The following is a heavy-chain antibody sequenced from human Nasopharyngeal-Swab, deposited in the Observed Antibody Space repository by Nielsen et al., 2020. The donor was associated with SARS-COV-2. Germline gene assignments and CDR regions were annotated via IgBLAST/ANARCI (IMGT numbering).Heavy chain of an antibody. V-gene: IGHV4-39*02. J-gene: IGHJ4*02. CDR3: ARLDPFGSEDK. D-gene: IGHD3-3*01. CDR1: GGSITSSRHR. Sequence: GSLRLSCTVSGGSITSSRHRWGWVRQPPGKGLEWIGQILVNRYTEYHPSVRGRITVYADTSENSFSLRLSSVTAADTAVYYCARLDPFGSEDKWGQGTLVTVPS. CDR2: ILVNRYT.